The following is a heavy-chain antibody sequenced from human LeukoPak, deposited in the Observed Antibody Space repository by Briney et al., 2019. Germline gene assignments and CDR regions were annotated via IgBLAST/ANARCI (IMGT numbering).Heavy chain of an antibody. CDR2: INTNTGNP. D-gene: IGHD3-22*01. Sequence: ASVKVSCKASGYTFSNYFMNWVRQAPGQGLEWMGWINTNTGNPTYAQGFTGRFVFSLDTSVSTAYLQISSLKAEDTAVYYCARGNDSSGYAFDYWGQGTLVTVSS. CDR3: ARGNDSSGYAFDY. J-gene: IGHJ4*02. CDR1: GYTFSNYF. V-gene: IGHV7-4-1*02.